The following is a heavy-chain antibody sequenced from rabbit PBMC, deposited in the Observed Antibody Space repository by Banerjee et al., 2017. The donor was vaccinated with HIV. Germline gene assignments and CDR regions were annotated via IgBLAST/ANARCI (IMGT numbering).Heavy chain of an antibody. D-gene: IGHD4-2*01. Sequence: QQQLVESGGGLVKPEGSLTLTCTASGFSFSGSYDMCWVRQAPGKGLEWIGCIGTGSASAYYATWAKGRFTISRTTTTVTLQLNSLTAADTATYFCARDAGYAGSNLWGPGTL. CDR1: GFSFSGSYD. CDR2: IGTGSASA. V-gene: IGHV1S45*01. CDR3: ARDAGYAGSNL. J-gene: IGHJ4*01.